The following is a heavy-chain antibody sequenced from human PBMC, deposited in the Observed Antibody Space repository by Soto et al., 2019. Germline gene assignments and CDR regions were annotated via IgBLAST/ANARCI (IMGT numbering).Heavy chain of an antibody. J-gene: IGHJ4*02. CDR1: GGSISSGGYS. CDR3: ARGAPVVNDY. Sequence: QLQLQESGSGLVKPSQTLSLTCGVSGGSISSGGYSWSWIRQPPGKGLEWLGYVYQSGTTNYNPSLKSVVTISVNRSKNQFSLKLSSVTAADTAVYYCARGAPVVNDYWAKGTLVTVSS. CDR2: VYQSGTT. V-gene: IGHV4-30-2*01. D-gene: IGHD2-21*01.